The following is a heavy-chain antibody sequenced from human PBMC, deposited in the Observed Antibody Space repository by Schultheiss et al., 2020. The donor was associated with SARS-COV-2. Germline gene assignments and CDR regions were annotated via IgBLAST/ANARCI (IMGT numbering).Heavy chain of an antibody. CDR3: AKAADGSGSHMPYYGMDV. CDR1: GFTFSSYW. D-gene: IGHD3-10*01. CDR2: INSDGSST. V-gene: IGHV3-74*01. J-gene: IGHJ6*02. Sequence: GGSLRLSCAASGFTFSSYWMHWVRQAPGKGLVWVSRINSDGSSTSYADSVKGRFTISRDNSKNTLYLQMNSLRAEDTAVYYCAKAADGSGSHMPYYGMDVRGQGTTVTVSS.